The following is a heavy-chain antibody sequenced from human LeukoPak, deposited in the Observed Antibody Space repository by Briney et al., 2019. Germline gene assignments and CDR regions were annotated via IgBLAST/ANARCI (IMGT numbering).Heavy chain of an antibody. CDR1: GGSISSYY. CDR3: ARTLRYFDWFYFDY. CDR2: IYYSGST. J-gene: IGHJ4*02. D-gene: IGHD3-9*01. Sequence: PSETLSLTCTVSGGSISSYYWSWIRQPPGKGLEWIGYIYYSGSTNYNPSLKSRVTISVDTSKNQFSLKLSSVTAADTAVYYCARTLRYFDWFYFDYWGQGTLVTVSS. V-gene: IGHV4-59*01.